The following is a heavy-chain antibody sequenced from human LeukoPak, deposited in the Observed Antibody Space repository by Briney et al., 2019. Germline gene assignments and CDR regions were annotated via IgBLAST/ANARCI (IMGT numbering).Heavy chain of an antibody. Sequence: ASVKVTCKASGYKFTNYGISWVRQAPGQGLEWMGWISPYNGNTIYAQKLQGRVTVTTDTSTSTAYMELRSLRSDDTAVYYCARGSPPRVYYDRSGYYSYYFDYWGQGTLVTVSS. V-gene: IGHV1-18*01. CDR3: ARGSPPRVYYDRSGYYSYYFDY. CDR1: GYKFTNYG. CDR2: ISPYNGNT. D-gene: IGHD3-22*01. J-gene: IGHJ4*02.